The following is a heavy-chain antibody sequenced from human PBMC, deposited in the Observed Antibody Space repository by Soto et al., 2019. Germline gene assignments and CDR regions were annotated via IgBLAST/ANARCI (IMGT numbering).Heavy chain of an antibody. D-gene: IGHD2-15*01. Sequence: PGGSLRLSCAPSGFRFSIYAMTWVRQAPGKGLEWISAITGSASNTDYADSVKGRFTISRDNSKNTLYLQMNSLKVEDTTVYYCVQQFCAGGTCYPANWGRGTLVTVSS. CDR2: ITGSASNT. V-gene: IGHV3-23*01. J-gene: IGHJ4*02. CDR3: VQQFCAGGTCYPAN. CDR1: GFRFSIYA.